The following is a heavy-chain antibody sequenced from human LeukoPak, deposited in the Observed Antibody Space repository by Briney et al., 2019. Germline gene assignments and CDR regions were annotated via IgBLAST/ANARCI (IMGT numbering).Heavy chain of an antibody. J-gene: IGHJ4*02. CDR1: GSTFSSYA. Sequence: GGSLRLSCAASGSTFSSYAMSWVRQAPGKGLEWVSAISGSGGSTYYADSVKGRFTISRDNSKNTLYLEMNSLRAEDTAVYYCAKRDNWNYYFDYWGQGTLVTVSS. D-gene: IGHD1-7*01. V-gene: IGHV3-23*01. CDR3: AKRDNWNYYFDY. CDR2: ISGSGGST.